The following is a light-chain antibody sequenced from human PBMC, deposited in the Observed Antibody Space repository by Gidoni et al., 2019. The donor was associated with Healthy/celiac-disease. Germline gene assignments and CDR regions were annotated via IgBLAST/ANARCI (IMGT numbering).Light chain of an antibody. CDR1: QIVSSSY. Sequence: IVLTQSPGTLSLSPGERATLSCRASQIVSSSYLAWYQQTPAQAPRLLIYGASFRSTGIPERCSCSGSGTYYILTISRLAPDDFAVYYCQQYGFSCTFGQGTKVEIK. CDR2: GAS. V-gene: IGKV3-20*01. J-gene: IGKJ1*01. CDR3: QQYGFSCT.